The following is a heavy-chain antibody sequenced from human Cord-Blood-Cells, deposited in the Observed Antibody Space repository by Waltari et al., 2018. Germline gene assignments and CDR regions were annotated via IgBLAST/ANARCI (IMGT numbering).Heavy chain of an antibody. CDR3: ARGAPGAPYSSSYYFDY. CDR2: SNPNSGGT. V-gene: IGHV1-2*02. D-gene: IGHD6-6*01. CDR1: GYTFTGYS. Sequence: QVQLVQSGAEVKKPGASVKVSCKASGYTFTGYSLPWVRPAPGQGLEWMGWSNPNSGGTNYAQKFQGRVTMTRDTSISTAYMELSRLRSDDTAVYYCARGAPGAPYSSSYYFDYWGQGTLVTVSS. J-gene: IGHJ4*02.